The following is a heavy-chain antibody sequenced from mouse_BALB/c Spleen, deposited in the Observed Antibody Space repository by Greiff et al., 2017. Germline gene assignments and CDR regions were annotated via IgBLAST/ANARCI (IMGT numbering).Heavy chain of an antibody. CDR3: ADSSGYVMDY. Sequence: VQLQQSGAELMKPGASVKLSCTASGFNIKDTYMHWVKQRPEQGLEWIGRIDPANGNTKYDPKFQGKATITADTSSNTAYLQLSSLTSEDTAVYYCADSSGYVMDYWGQGTSVTVSS. CDR2: IDPANGNT. CDR1: GFNIKDTY. V-gene: IGHV14-3*02. J-gene: IGHJ4*01. D-gene: IGHD3-2*01.